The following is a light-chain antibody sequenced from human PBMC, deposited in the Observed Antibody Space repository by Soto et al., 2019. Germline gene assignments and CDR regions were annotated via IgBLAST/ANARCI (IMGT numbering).Light chain of an antibody. CDR2: EVS. Sequence: QSALTQPPSVSGFPGQSVTISCTGTSSDVGSYNRVSWYQQPPGTAPKLMIYEVSNRPSGVPDRFSGSKSGNTASLAISGLQAEDEADYYCSSYTSNNNYVFGTGTKLTVL. V-gene: IGLV2-18*02. CDR3: SSYTSNNNYV. J-gene: IGLJ1*01. CDR1: SSDVGSYNR.